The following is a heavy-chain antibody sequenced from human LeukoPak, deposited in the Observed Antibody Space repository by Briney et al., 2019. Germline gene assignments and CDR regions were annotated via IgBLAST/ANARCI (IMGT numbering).Heavy chain of an antibody. CDR2: LYYGANT. Sequence: SSETLSLTCTVSGDSVTSGRSYWAWIRQPPGKGLQWIGYLYYGANTKYNPSLMSRVTISLDTSKNEFSLRLRSVTAADTAVYYCARESRYTNSRAAWFDPWGQGTLVTVSS. V-gene: IGHV4-61*01. D-gene: IGHD6-13*01. CDR3: ARESRYTNSRAAWFDP. CDR1: GDSVTSGRSY. J-gene: IGHJ5*02.